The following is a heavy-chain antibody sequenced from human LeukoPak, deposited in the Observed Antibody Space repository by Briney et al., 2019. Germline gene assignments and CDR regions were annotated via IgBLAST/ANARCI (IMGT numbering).Heavy chain of an antibody. Sequence: GASVKVSCKASGYTFTDYYMHWVRQAPGQGLEWRGWINPKSGGTNYAQKFQGRVTMTRDTSISTAYMELSRLRSDDTAVFYCARDLAFGEMVTNRGAFDIWGQGTMVTVSS. J-gene: IGHJ3*02. CDR3: ARDLAFGEMVTNRGAFDI. V-gene: IGHV1-2*02. CDR1: GYTFTDYY. CDR2: INPKSGGT. D-gene: IGHD5-24*01.